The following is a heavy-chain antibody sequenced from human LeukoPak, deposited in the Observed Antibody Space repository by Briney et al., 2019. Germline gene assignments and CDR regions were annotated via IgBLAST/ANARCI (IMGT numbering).Heavy chain of an antibody. D-gene: IGHD5-18*01. CDR1: GGSISSYY. V-gene: IGHV4-59*01. J-gene: IGHJ4*02. CDR3: ARVSYGYGGFDY. Sequence: PSETLSLTCTVSGGSISSYYWSWIRQPPGKRLEWIGYIYYSGSTNYNPSLKSRVTISVDTSKNQFSLKLSSVTAADTAVYYCARVSYGYGGFDYWGQGTLVTVSS. CDR2: IYYSGST.